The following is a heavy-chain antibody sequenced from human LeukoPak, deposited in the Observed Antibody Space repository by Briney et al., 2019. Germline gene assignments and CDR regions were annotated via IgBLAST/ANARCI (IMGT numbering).Heavy chain of an antibody. J-gene: IGHJ4*02. D-gene: IGHD3-22*01. CDR3: ARVHYYDSSGPVDY. Sequence: GGSLRLSCAASGFTFSSYEMNWVRQAPGKGLEWVSYISSSGSTIYYADSVKGRFTISRDNAKNSLYLQMKSLRAEDTAVYYCARVHYYDSSGPVDYWGQGTLVTVSS. V-gene: IGHV3-48*03. CDR1: GFTFSSYE. CDR2: ISSSGSTI.